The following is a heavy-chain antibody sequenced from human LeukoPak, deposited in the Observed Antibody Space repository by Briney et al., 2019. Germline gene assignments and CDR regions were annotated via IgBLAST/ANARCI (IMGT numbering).Heavy chain of an antibody. V-gene: IGHV3-23*01. D-gene: IGHD2-15*01. J-gene: IGHJ4*02. Sequence: GGSLRLSCAASGFTFSSYAMSWVRQAPGKGLEWVSAISGSGGSTYYADSVKGRFTISRDNSKNTLYLQMNSLRAEDTAVYYCARVEGYCSGGSCYRRPPGDYWGQGTLVTVSS. CDR1: GFTFSSYA. CDR3: ARVEGYCSGGSCYRRPPGDY. CDR2: ISGSGGST.